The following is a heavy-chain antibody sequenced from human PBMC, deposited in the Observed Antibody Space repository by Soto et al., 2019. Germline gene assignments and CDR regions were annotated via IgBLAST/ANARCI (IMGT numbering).Heavy chain of an antibody. J-gene: IGHJ6*03. CDR2: INPNSGGT. Sequence: ASVKVSCKASGYTFTGYYMHWVRQAPGQGLEWMGWINPNSGGTNYAQKFQGWVTMTRDTSISTAYMELSSLRSEDTAVYYCARGLRSSGWYYYYYYMDVWAKGTTVTVSS. CDR3: ARGLRSSGWYYYYYYMDV. D-gene: IGHD6-19*01. V-gene: IGHV1-2*04. CDR1: GYTFTGYY.